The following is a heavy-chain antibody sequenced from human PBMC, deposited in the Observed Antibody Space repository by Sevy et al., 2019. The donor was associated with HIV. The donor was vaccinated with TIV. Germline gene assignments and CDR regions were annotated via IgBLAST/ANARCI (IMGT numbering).Heavy chain of an antibody. CDR3: ARGNSGSFDY. V-gene: IGHV3-7*04. D-gene: IGHD3-22*01. CDR2: IKQDESEK. Sequence: GGSLRLSCAASGFSFSSYWMNWVRQAPGKGLEWVANIKQDESEKYYVASVKGRFTISRDNAKNSLYLQMNSLRPEDTAVHYCARGNSGSFDYWGQGTLVTVSS. CDR1: GFSFSSYW. J-gene: IGHJ4*02.